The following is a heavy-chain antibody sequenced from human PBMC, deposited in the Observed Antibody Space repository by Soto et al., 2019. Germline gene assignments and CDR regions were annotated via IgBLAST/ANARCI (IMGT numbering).Heavy chain of an antibody. CDR1: GYTFTGYY. CDR2: IIPIFGTA. CDR3: ASLESSSSGRWFDP. V-gene: IGHV1-69*13. J-gene: IGHJ5*02. D-gene: IGHD6-6*01. Sequence: ASVKVSCKASGYTFTGYYMHWVRQAPGQGLEWMGGIIPIFGTANYAQKFQGRVTITADESTSTAYMELSSLRSEDTAVYYCASLESSSSGRWFDPWGQGTLVTVSS.